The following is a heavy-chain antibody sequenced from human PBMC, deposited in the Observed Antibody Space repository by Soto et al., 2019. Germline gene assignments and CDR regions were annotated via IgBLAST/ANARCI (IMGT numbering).Heavy chain of an antibody. Sequence: ASVKVSCNASRYTFTSYAISWLRQATRRGLEWMGWISAYNGNTNYAQKLQGRVTMTTDTSTSTAYMELRSLRSDDTAVYYCARCTVYYGSGTDFSDPWGQGTLVTVSS. D-gene: IGHD3-10*01. CDR1: RYTFTSYA. J-gene: IGHJ5*02. CDR3: ARCTVYYGSGTDFSDP. CDR2: ISAYNGNT. V-gene: IGHV1-18*01.